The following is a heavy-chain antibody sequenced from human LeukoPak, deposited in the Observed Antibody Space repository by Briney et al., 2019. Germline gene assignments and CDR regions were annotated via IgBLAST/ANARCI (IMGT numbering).Heavy chain of an antibody. V-gene: IGHV3-33*08. Sequence: GGSLRLSCAASGFTFSSYAMHWVRQAPGKGLDWVALIWYDGSNTYYADSVKGRFTISRDNSKNTLYLQMNSLRAEDTAVYYCAREHYDSSGYYLEDAFDIWGQGTMVTVSS. CDR1: GFTFSSYA. J-gene: IGHJ3*02. CDR3: AREHYDSSGYYLEDAFDI. CDR2: IWYDGSNT. D-gene: IGHD3-22*01.